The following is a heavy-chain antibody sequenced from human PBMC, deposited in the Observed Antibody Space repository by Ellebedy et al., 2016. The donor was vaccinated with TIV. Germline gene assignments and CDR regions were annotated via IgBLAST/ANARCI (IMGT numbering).Heavy chain of an antibody. J-gene: IGHJ3*02. CDR3: AREGPFYDILTGPDAFDI. D-gene: IGHD3-9*01. Sequence: GESLKISCAASGFTVSSNYMSWVRQAPGKGLEWVSVIYSGGSTYYADSVKGRLTISRDNSKNTLYLQMNSLRAEDTAVYYCAREGPFYDILTGPDAFDIWGQGTMVTVSS. CDR1: GFTVSSNY. CDR2: IYSGGST. V-gene: IGHV3-66*01.